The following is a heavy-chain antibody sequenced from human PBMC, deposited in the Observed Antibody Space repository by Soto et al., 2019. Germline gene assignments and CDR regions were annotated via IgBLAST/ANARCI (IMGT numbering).Heavy chain of an antibody. CDR1: GFTFSSYA. V-gene: IGHV3-23*01. CDR3: AKGNCSSTSCYYFYYYGMDV. D-gene: IGHD2-2*01. CDR2: ISGSGGST. Sequence: GGSLRLSCAASGFTFSSYAMSWVRQAPGKGLEWVSAISGSGGSTYYADSVKGRFTISRDNSKNTLYLQMNSLRAEDTAVYYCAKGNCSSTSCYYFYYYGMDVWGQGTTVTVSS. J-gene: IGHJ6*02.